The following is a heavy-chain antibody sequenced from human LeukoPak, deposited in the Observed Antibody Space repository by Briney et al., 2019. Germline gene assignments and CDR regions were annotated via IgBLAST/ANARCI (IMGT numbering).Heavy chain of an antibody. Sequence: SETLSLTCAVYGGSFSGYYWSWIRQPPGKGLEWIGEINHSGSTNYNPSLKSRVTISVDTSKNQFSLKLSSVTAADTAVYYCARVRFWSGYYRGAFDIWGQGTMVTVSS. J-gene: IGHJ3*02. V-gene: IGHV4-34*01. CDR2: INHSGST. D-gene: IGHD3-3*01. CDR1: GGSFSGYY. CDR3: ARVRFWSGYYRGAFDI.